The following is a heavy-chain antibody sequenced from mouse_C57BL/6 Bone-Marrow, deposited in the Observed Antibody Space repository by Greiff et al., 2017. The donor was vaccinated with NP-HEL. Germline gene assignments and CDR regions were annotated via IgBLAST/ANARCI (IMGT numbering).Heavy chain of an antibody. Sequence: EVQLVESGGGLVKPGGSLKLSCAASGFTFSDYGMHWVRQAPEKGLEWVAYISSGSSTIYYADTVKGRFTISRANAKNTLFLQMTSLRSEDTAMYYCARNIYYYAMDYWGQGTSVTVSS. CDR2: ISSGSSTI. CDR3: ARNIYYYAMDY. V-gene: IGHV5-17*01. CDR1: GFTFSDYG. J-gene: IGHJ4*01.